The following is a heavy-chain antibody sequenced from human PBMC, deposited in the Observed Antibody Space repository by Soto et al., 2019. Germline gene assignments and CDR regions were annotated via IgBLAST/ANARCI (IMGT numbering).Heavy chain of an antibody. CDR1: GFTFSSSW. Sequence: GSLRLSCVASGFTFSSSWMTWVRQAPGKGLEWVANIRQDGGEKYYVDSVKGRFTISRDNAKTSLHLQMNSLGVEDTAMYYCARERYSSGSRSYFDYWGRGILVTVSS. V-gene: IGHV3-7*01. CDR2: IRQDGGEK. J-gene: IGHJ4*02. D-gene: IGHD6-19*01. CDR3: ARERYSSGSRSYFDY.